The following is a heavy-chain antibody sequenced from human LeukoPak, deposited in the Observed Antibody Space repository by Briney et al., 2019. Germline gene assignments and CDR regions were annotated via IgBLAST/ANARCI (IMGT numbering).Heavy chain of an antibody. Sequence: ASVKVSCKVSGYTLTELSMHWVRQAPGKGLEWMGGFDPEDGETIYAQKLQGRVTMTEDTSTDTACMELSSLRSEDTAVYYCATLVPVVTPRVATYYYGMDVWGQGTTVTVSS. CDR1: GYTLTELS. D-gene: IGHD4-23*01. CDR3: ATLVPVVTPRVATYYYGMDV. J-gene: IGHJ6*02. CDR2: FDPEDGET. V-gene: IGHV1-24*01.